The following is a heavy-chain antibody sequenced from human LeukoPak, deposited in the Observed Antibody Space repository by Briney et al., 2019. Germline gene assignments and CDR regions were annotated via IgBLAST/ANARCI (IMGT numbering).Heavy chain of an antibody. CDR3: ARSGGSYPSSGVDY. V-gene: IGHV3-30-3*01. D-gene: IGHD1-26*01. CDR2: ISYDGSNK. Sequence: PGGSLRLSCAASGFTFSTYAMHWVRQAPGKGLEWVAVISYDGSNKYYADSVKGRFTISRDNSKNTLYLQMNSLRAEDTAVYYCARSGGSYPSSGVDYWGQGTLVTVSS. CDR1: GFTFSTYA. J-gene: IGHJ4*02.